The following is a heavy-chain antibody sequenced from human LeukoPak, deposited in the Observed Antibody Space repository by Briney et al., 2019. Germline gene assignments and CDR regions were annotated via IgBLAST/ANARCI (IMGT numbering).Heavy chain of an antibody. CDR1: GFTFKSYE. Sequence: PGGSLRLSCAASGFTFKSYEMNWVRQAPGKGLECVSFISSSGTTVYYADSVKGRFTISRDNAKNSLYLQMNSLRAEDTAFYYCARERGLQLFYYGMDVWGQGTTVTASS. J-gene: IGHJ6*02. V-gene: IGHV3-48*03. CDR3: ARERGLQLFYYGMDV. D-gene: IGHD5-18*01. CDR2: ISSSGTTV.